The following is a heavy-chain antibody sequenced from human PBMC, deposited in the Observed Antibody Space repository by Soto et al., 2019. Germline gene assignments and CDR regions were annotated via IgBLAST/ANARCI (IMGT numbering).Heavy chain of an antibody. CDR1: GGSISSGGYY. D-gene: IGHD2-2*01. Sequence: QVQLQESGPGLVKTSQTLSLTCTVSGGSISSGGYYWSWIRQHPGKGLEWIGYIYYSGSTYYNPSLKSRVTISVDTSKNQFSLKLSSVTAADTAVYYCARAVKDVLVPAAKHVDPWGQGTLVTVSS. V-gene: IGHV4-31*03. CDR3: ARAVKDVLVPAAKHVDP. J-gene: IGHJ5*02. CDR2: IYYSGST.